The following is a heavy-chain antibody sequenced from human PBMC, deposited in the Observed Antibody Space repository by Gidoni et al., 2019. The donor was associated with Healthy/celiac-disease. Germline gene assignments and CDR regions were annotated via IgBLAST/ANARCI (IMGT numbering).Heavy chain of an antibody. CDR3: AREITYYVFWSGIDAFDI. J-gene: IGHJ3*02. Sequence: QVQLVESGGGVVQPGRSLRLSCAASGFTFSSYAMHWVRQAPGKGLEGVAVISYDGSNKYYADSVKVRFTSSRDNSKNTLYLQMSSLRAEDTAVYYCAREITYYVFWSGIDAFDIWGQGTMVTVSS. D-gene: IGHD3-3*01. V-gene: IGHV3-30-3*01. CDR1: GFTFSSYA. CDR2: ISYDGSNK.